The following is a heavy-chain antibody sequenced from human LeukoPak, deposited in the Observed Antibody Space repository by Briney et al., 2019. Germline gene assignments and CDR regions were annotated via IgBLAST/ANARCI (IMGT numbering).Heavy chain of an antibody. CDR1: GGSISSSSYY. J-gene: IGHJ4*02. V-gene: IGHV4-39*02. Sequence: PSETLSLTCTVSGGSISSSSYYWGWIRQPPGKGLEWIGSIYYSGSTYYNPSLKSRVTISVDTSKNQFSLKLSSVTAADTAVYYCARDTRYFDYWGQGNMVTVSS. CDR2: IYYSGST. CDR3: ARDTRYFDY.